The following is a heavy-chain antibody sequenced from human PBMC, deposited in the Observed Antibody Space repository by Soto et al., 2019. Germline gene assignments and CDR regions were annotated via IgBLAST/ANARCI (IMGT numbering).Heavy chain of an antibody. CDR1: EFDFSSYG. Sequence: GGSLRLSCAASEFDFSSYGIHWVRQAPGKGLEWVAASSYDGRETFYADSAKGRFTVSKEMSKNTAFLQMNALRHEDTAVYFCARDSGWPILNFDNWGQGTPVTVSS. CDR3: ARDSGWPILNFDN. V-gene: IGHV3-30*03. D-gene: IGHD3-10*01. J-gene: IGHJ4*02. CDR2: SSYDGRET.